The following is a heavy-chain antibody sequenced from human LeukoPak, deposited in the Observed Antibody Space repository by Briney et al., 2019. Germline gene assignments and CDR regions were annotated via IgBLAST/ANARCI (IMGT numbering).Heavy chain of an antibody. CDR1: GFTFSSYS. CDR3: ARDDYDILTGYYPTHLDY. J-gene: IGHJ4*02. Sequence: GGSLRLSCAASGFTFSSYSMNWVRQAPGKGLEWVSSISSSSSYIYYADSVKGRFTISRDNAKNSLYLQMNSLRAEDTAVYYCARDDYDILTGYYPTHLDYWGQGTLVTVSS. V-gene: IGHV3-21*01. D-gene: IGHD3-9*01. CDR2: ISSSSSYI.